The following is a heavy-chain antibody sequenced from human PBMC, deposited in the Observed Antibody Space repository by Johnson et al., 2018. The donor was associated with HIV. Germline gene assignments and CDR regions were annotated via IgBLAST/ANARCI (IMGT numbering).Heavy chain of an antibody. CDR3: AKVRSSSWYDAFDI. J-gene: IGHJ3*02. D-gene: IGHD6-13*01. CDR2: ISPDESKT. V-gene: IGHV3-74*02. CDR1: GFSFSNYW. Sequence: VQLVESGGALVQPGGSLRLSCVASGFSFSNYWMHWVRQAPGKGPVWVSRISPDESKTDYADSVKGRFTISRDNAKNTLHLQMNSLRGEDTAVYYCAKVRSSSWYDAFDIWGQGTMVTVSS.